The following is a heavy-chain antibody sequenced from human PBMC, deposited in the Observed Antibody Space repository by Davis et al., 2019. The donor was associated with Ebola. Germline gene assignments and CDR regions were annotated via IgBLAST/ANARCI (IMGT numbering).Heavy chain of an antibody. CDR2: ISSSGSTI. V-gene: IGHV3-21*04. D-gene: IGHD1-1*01. CDR3: ARDNRYIGKTYYYYYYGMDV. J-gene: IGHJ6*04. CDR1: GFTFSSYS. Sequence: GGSLRLSCAASGFTFSSYSMNWVRQAPGKGLEWVSSISSSGSTIYYADSVKGRFTISRDNAKNSLYLQMNSLRAEDTAVYYCARDNRYIGKTYYYYYYGMDVWGKGTTVTVSS.